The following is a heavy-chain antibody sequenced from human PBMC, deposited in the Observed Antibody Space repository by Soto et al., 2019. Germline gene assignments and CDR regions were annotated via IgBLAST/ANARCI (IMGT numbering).Heavy chain of an antibody. CDR1: GYIFINYG. J-gene: IGHJ4*02. D-gene: IGHD5-12*01. CDR3: ARDGYGAACDY. CDR2: ISAYNGDT. V-gene: IGHV1-18*01. Sequence: QGQLVQSGAEVEKPGASVMVSCKASGYIFINYGISWVRQAPGQGLEWMGRISAYNGDTNYAHKVQGRVTMTADTSTNTPYMELRSLRADDTAVYYCARDGYGAACDYWGQGTLVTVSS.